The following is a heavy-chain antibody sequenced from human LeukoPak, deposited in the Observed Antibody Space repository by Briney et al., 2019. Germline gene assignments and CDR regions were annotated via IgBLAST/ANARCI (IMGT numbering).Heavy chain of an antibody. V-gene: IGHV4-31*03. CDR2: INHSGST. CDR3: ARAARQGFTMIVVPFFYFDL. Sequence: SETLSLTCTVSGGSISSGASAWGWIRQHPKRGLEWVGYINHSGSTYYNPSLGSRVTMSVDTSKNQFSLKLSSVTAADSAVYYCARAARQGFTMIVVPFFYFDLWGRGTLVTVSS. J-gene: IGHJ2*01. CDR1: GGSISSGASA. D-gene: IGHD3-22*01.